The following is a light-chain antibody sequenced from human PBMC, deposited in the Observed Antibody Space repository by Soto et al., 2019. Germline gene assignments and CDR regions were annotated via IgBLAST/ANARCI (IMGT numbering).Light chain of an antibody. CDR2: GAS. J-gene: IGKJ4*01. V-gene: IGKV3-15*01. Sequence: EIVMTQSPATLSVSPGDRVTLSCRASQSVNSRLAWYQQNPGQAPRLLIYGASTRATDIPARFSGSGSGTEFTLTISSLQSEDFGVYYCQQSNNWPLSFGGGTKLEIK. CDR3: QQSNNWPLS. CDR1: QSVNSR.